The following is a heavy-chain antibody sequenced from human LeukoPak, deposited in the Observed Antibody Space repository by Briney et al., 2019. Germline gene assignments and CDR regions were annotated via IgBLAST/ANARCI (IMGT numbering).Heavy chain of an antibody. CDR1: GFTFSDYS. J-gene: IGHJ4*02. CDR2: INSGSSTI. CDR3: ARTRSKVGTPTFDY. D-gene: IGHD4-23*01. Sequence: GGSLRLSCAASGFTFSDYSMNWVRQAPGKGLEWVSYINSGSSTIYYVDSVEGRFTISRDDAKNSLYLQMNSLRDEDTAVYHCARTRSKVGTPTFDYWGQGTLVTVSS. V-gene: IGHV3-48*02.